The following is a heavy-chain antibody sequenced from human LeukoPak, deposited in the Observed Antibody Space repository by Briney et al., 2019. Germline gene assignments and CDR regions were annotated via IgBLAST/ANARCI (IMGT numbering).Heavy chain of an antibody. Sequence: PSETLSLTCAVYGGSFSGYYWSWIRQPPGKGLEWIGEINHSGSTNYNPSLKSRVTISVDTSKNQFSLKLSSVTAAHTAVYYCATTHYDILTGPPSNYYGMDVWGQGTTVTVSS. J-gene: IGHJ6*02. D-gene: IGHD3-9*01. CDR2: INHSGST. CDR1: GGSFSGYY. CDR3: ATTHYDILTGPPSNYYGMDV. V-gene: IGHV4-34*01.